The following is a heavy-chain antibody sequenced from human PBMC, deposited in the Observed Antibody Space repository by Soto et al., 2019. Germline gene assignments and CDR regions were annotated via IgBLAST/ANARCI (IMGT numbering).Heavy chain of an antibody. CDR3: AKEYGSTWIDH. V-gene: IGHV3-30*18. CDR2: MSYDGTKE. Sequence: QVQLVESGGGVVQPGRSLRLSCAASGFTFSTYGMHWVRQAPGKGLEWVAAMSYDGTKEYYADSVKGRFTISRDNSRNTLFLQLNSPRAEDTAVYYCAKEYGSTWIDHWGQGTLVTVSS. CDR1: GFTFSTYG. J-gene: IGHJ4*02. D-gene: IGHD6-13*01.